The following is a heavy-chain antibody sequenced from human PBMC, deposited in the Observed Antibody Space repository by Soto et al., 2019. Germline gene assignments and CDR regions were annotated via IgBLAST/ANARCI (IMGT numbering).Heavy chain of an antibody. D-gene: IGHD6-19*01. CDR2: INPNSGAT. Sequence: QVQLVKSGAEVKKPGASVKVSCKASGYTFTGYNMHWVRQAPGQGLEWMGWINPNSGATDFAQKFQGRVTMTRDTSISTAYMELSRLRSDDTAMYYCARVRVASGWYNSPDYWGQGTLVTVSS. CDR3: ARVRVASGWYNSPDY. CDR1: GYTFTGYN. V-gene: IGHV1-2*02. J-gene: IGHJ4*02.